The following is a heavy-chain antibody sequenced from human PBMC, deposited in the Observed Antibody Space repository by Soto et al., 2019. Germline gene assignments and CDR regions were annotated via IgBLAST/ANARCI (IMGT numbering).Heavy chain of an antibody. CDR1: AFTLSSYA. CDR2: ISARGGRK. J-gene: IGHJ4*02. V-gene: IGHV3-23*01. D-gene: IGHD1-26*01. CDR3: ANFASVGAPRGLTGRQDFDY. Sequence: GLCLRLSCAPAAFTLSSYAISWVRQAPGKGMEWVSAISARGGRKYYAASVKGRFTISRDNSKNTLYLQMNSLRAEHTAVYYCANFASVGAPRGLTGRQDFDYWGQGTRVTVSS.